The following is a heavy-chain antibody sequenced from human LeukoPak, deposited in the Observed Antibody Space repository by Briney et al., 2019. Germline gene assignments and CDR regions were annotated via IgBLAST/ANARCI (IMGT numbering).Heavy chain of an antibody. J-gene: IGHJ6*04. V-gene: IGHV3-9*01. D-gene: IGHD6-13*01. Sequence: GGSLRLSCAASGFTFDDYAMHWVRQAPGKGLEWVSGISWNSGSIGYADSVKGRFTISRDNAKNSVYLQMNSLRAEDTAVYFCARDSYSSSRSDVWGKGTTVTVSS. CDR1: GFTFDDYA. CDR2: ISWNSGSI. CDR3: ARDSYSSSRSDV.